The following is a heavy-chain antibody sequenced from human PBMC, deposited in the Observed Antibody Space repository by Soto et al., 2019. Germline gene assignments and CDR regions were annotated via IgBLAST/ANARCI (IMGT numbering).Heavy chain of an antibody. CDR1: GGSISSGGYY. J-gene: IGHJ4*02. CDR3: ARARGSRRIDY. V-gene: IGHV4-31*03. CDR2: IYYSGST. D-gene: IGHD3-10*01. Sequence: QVQLQESGPGRVKPSQTLSLTCTVSGGSISSGGYYWSWIRQHPGKGLEWIGYIYYSGSTYYNPSLKSRVTRSVDTSKHQCSLKLRSVTAEDTAVYYCARARGSRRIDYWGQGTLVTVSS.